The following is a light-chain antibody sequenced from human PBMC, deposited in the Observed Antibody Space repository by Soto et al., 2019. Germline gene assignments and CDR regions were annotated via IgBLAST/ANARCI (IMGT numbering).Light chain of an antibody. V-gene: IGKV1-5*03. CDR2: EAS. Sequence: DIHMTQSPYTLSASLGDRSTITFRASQIITRWMAWYQQKPGKAPKLLIYEASSLESGVPSRFSGSRSGTEFTLTISSLQPDDFATYYCQQYNSYSWTFGQGTKVDIK. CDR3: QQYNSYSWT. CDR1: QIITRW. J-gene: IGKJ1*01.